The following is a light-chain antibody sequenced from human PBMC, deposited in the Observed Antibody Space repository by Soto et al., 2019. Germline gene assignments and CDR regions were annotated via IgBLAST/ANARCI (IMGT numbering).Light chain of an antibody. J-gene: IGKJ2*01. V-gene: IGKV3-15*01. CDR2: GTS. CDR1: QSVGRN. Sequence: EIVMTQSPVALSVSPGESAALSCRASQSVGRNFAWYQQRPGQAPRVLIYGTSTRATGVPARFSGSGSGTDFTLTISSLQSEDFAVYYCQQNNKWPYTFGQGTRLEIK. CDR3: QQNNKWPYT.